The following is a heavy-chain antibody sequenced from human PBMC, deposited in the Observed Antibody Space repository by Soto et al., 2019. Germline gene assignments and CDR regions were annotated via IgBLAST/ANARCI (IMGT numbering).Heavy chain of an antibody. J-gene: IGHJ6*02. CDR3: KCTGEYYYSSGIHYYDGMNV. D-gene: IGHD3-10*01. CDR2: ISGYNGNT. Sequence: HVQLVQSGAEVKKPGASVKVSCKASGYTFTSYGVSWVRQAPGQGLEWMGWISGYNGNTNYAQKLQGRVTMTTQTSTSTAYVKLTRLRAEESDACSCKCTGEYYYSSGIHYYDGMNVWGRSITFPVTS. CDR1: GYTFTSYG. V-gene: IGHV1-18*04.